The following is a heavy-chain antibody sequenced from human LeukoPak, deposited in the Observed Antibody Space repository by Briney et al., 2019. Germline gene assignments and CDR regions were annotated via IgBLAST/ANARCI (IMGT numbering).Heavy chain of an antibody. CDR1: TYSFTSYW. CDR3: ARVRYYSGYGLSGNYFDY. Sequence: GESLKISCQGSTYSFTSYWIGWVRQMPGKGLEWMGIIYPGDSNTRYSPSFQGQVTISADKSISTAYLQWSSLKASDTAMYYCARVRYYSGYGLSGNYFDYWGQGTLVTVSS. J-gene: IGHJ4*02. D-gene: IGHD5-12*01. V-gene: IGHV5-51*01. CDR2: IYPGDSNT.